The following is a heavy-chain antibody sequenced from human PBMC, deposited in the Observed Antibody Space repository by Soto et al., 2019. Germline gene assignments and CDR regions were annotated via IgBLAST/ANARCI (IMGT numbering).Heavy chain of an antibody. J-gene: IGHJ4*02. CDR1: GFSFGNYA. D-gene: IGHD5-12*01. CDR2: ISGAGGRT. CDR3: AKVMATFGYYFDY. Sequence: EVQLLESGGGLVQPGGSLRLSCAASGFSFGNYAMSWVRQAPGKGLEWVSTISGAGGRTYYADSVKGRFTISRDNSENTLYLQLNSLGAEDTALYYCAKVMATFGYYFDYWGPGTLVTVSS. V-gene: IGHV3-23*01.